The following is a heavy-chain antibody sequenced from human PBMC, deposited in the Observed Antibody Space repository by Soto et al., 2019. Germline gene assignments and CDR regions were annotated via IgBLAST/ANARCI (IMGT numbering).Heavy chain of an antibody. D-gene: IGHD5-18*01. CDR3: ARNVGYGDPTTDY. V-gene: IGHV4-4*02. Sequence: QVQLQESGPGLVKPSGTLSLTCAVSGDSISSNNWWSWVRQPPGKGLEWIGEINHSGSTKYKPSLKSRVTISVDKSKNQFSLKLSSVTAADTAVYYCARNVGYGDPTTDYWGQGTLVTVSS. CDR1: GDSISSNNW. J-gene: IGHJ4*02. CDR2: INHSGST.